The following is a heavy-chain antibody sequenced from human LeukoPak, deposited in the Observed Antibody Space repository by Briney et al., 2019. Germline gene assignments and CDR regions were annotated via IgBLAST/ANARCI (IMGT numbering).Heavy chain of an antibody. CDR1: GGSISGSSYY. V-gene: IGHV4-39*07. CDR2: INHSGST. Sequence: KTSETLSLTCTVSGGSISGSSYYWSWIRQPPGKGLEWIGEINHSGSTNYNPSLKSRVTISVDTSKNQFSLKLSSVTAADTAVYYCARGEMATTTCYFDYWGQGTLVTVSS. D-gene: IGHD5-24*01. J-gene: IGHJ4*02. CDR3: ARGEMATTTCYFDY.